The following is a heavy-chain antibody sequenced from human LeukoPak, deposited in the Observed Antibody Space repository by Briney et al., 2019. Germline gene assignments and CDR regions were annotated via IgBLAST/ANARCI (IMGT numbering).Heavy chain of an antibody. D-gene: IGHD5-18*01. CDR2: LNPSGGST. J-gene: IGHJ4*02. V-gene: IGHV1-46*01. Sequence: GASVKVSCKASGYTFTSYYMHWVRQAPGQGLEWMGILNPSGGSTRYAQKFQGRVTMTRDMSTSTVYMEPSSLRSEDTAVYYCARANSYAYGAIYWGQGTLVTVSS. CDR1: GYTFTSYY. CDR3: ARANSYAYGAIY.